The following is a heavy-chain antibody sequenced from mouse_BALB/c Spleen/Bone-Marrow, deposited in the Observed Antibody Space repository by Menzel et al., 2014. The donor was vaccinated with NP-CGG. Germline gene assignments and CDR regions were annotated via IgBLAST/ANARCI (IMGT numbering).Heavy chain of an antibody. CDR2: INPSNGGT. Sequence: GAELVKPGASVKLSCKASGYTFXSYYIYWVKQRPGQGLEWIGEINPSNGGTNFNEKFKSKATLTVDKSSSTAYMQLSSLTSEDSAVYYCTRSRRAMDYWGQGTSVTVSS. D-gene: IGHD2-12*01. V-gene: IGHV1S81*02. CDR1: GYTFXSYY. J-gene: IGHJ4*01. CDR3: TRSRRAMDY.